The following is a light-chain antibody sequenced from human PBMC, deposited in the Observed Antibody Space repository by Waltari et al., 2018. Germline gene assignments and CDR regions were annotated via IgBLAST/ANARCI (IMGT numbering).Light chain of an antibody. CDR1: ILGNKS. Sequence: SYELTQPPSVSVSPGQTASITCSGDILGNKSASWYQQKPGQSPLLVIYQDTKRPSGIPERFSGSKSANAATLTITGTQAMDEADYYCQALGTGAWVFGGGTKLTVL. J-gene: IGLJ3*02. V-gene: IGLV3-1*01. CDR2: QDT. CDR3: QALGTGAWV.